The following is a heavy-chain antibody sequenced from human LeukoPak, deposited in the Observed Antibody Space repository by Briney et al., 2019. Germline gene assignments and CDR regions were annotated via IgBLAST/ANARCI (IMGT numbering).Heavy chain of an antibody. CDR3: ARVIQLWAYFDY. D-gene: IGHD5-18*01. V-gene: IGHV6-1*01. Sequence: SQTLSLTCAISGDSVSSNSAAWNWIRQSPSRGLEWLGRTYYRSTWYNDYAVSVRSRISINPDTSKNQFSLQLNSVTPEDTAVYYCARVIQLWAYFDYWGQGTLVTVSS. CDR2: TYYRSTWYN. J-gene: IGHJ4*02. CDR1: GDSVSSNSAA.